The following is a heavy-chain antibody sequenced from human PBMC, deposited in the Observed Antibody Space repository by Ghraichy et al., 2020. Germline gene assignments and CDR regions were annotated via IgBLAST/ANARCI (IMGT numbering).Heavy chain of an antibody. D-gene: IGHD7-27*01. CDR1: GFTFSSYA. CDR2: ISGTGGTT. V-gene: IGHV3-23*01. CDR3: AKVPTGEGAVYWYFDL. J-gene: IGHJ2*01. Sequence: GGPLRLSCAGSGFTFSSYAMSWVRQAPGKGLEWVSCISGTGGTTYYADSVKGRFTISRDNSKNTLYLQMNSLRAEDTAVYNCAKVPTGEGAVYWYFDLWGRGTHVTVSS.